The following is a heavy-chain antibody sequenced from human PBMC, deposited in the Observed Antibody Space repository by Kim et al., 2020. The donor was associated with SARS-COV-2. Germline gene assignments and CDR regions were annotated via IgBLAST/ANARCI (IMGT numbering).Heavy chain of an antibody. D-gene: IGHD4-17*01. CDR3: ARVQTTVTTGTFDY. Sequence: SETLSLTCTVSGYSISSGYYWGWIRQPPGKGLEWIGSIYHSGSTYYNPSLKSRVTISVDTSKNQFSLKLSSVTAADTAVYYCARVQTTVTTGTFDYWGQG. J-gene: IGHJ4*02. CDR1: GYSISSGYY. CDR2: IYHSGST. V-gene: IGHV4-38-2*02.